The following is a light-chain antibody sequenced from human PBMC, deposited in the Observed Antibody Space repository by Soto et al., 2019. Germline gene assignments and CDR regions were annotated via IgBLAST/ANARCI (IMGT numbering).Light chain of an antibody. Sequence: DIVMTQSPDSLAVSLGERATINCKSSQSLLYSSNNKNYLAWYQQKPGQPPKLLIYWASTRESGVPDRFSGSGSGTDFTLTISNLQAEDVAVYYCQQYYSTPPMYTFGQGTKLEIK. CDR2: WAS. J-gene: IGKJ2*01. CDR3: QQYYSTPPMYT. V-gene: IGKV4-1*01. CDR1: QSLLYSSNNKNY.